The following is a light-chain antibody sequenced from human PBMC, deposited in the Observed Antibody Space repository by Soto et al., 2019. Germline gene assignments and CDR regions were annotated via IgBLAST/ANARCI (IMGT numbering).Light chain of an antibody. CDR2: GAS. V-gene: IGKV3-20*01. Sequence: EVVLTQSPGTLSLSPGERATLSCRASQSVSSGDLGWYQQKPGQTPRLLIYGASSRATGIPDRFIGSGSGTDFTLTISRLEPEDFAVYVCPHYTYSPWKIGQGTKVEIK. CDR1: QSVSSGD. CDR3: PHYTYSPWK. J-gene: IGKJ1*01.